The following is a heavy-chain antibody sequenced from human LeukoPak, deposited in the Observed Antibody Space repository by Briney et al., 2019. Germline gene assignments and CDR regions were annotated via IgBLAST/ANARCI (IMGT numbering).Heavy chain of an antibody. V-gene: IGHV3-23*01. J-gene: IGHJ5*02. D-gene: IGHD6-13*01. CDR2: ISGSGGST. CDR1: GFTFSSYA. Sequence: GGSLRLFCAASGFTFSSYAMSWVRQAPGKGLEWVSAISGSGGSTYYADSVKGRFTISRDNSKNTLYLQMNSLRAEDTAVYYCAKDRRSSWYQNWFDPWGQGTLVTVSS. CDR3: AKDRRSSWYQNWFDP.